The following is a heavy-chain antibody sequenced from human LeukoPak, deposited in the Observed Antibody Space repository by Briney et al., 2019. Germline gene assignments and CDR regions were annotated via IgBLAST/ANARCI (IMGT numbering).Heavy chain of an antibody. CDR2: IYYSGST. CDR1: GYSISSGDYY. D-gene: IGHD3-9*01. J-gene: IGHJ4*02. Sequence: PSETLSLTCAVSGYSISSGDYYWSWIRQPPGKGLEWIGYIYYSGSTYYNPSLKSRVTISVDTSKNQFSLKLSPVTAADTAVYYCARVQGVLRYFDWLSGSPTYYFDYWGQGTLVTVSS. V-gene: IGHV4-30-4*08. CDR3: ARVQGVLRYFDWLSGSPTYYFDY.